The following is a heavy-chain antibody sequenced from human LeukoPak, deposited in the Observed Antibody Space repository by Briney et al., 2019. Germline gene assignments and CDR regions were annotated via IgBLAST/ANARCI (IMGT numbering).Heavy chain of an antibody. V-gene: IGHV3-73*01. CDR3: SAGPSGWTEFFRH. Sequence: QSGGSLRLSCAAPAFTLSDFTIHWVRQASGKRLEWVARIRSKGNNYATEYGASVKGRFTISRDDAKNTAYLQMNSLKTEDTAIYYCSAGPSGWTEFFRHWGQGTLVTVSS. J-gene: IGHJ1*01. D-gene: IGHD6-19*01. CDR2: IRSKGNNYAT. CDR1: AFTLSDFT.